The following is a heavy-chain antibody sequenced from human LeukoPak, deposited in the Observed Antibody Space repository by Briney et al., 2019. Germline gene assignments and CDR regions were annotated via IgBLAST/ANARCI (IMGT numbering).Heavy chain of an antibody. Sequence: GGSLRLSCAASGFTFSNYAMHWVRQAPGKGLEYVSAISSNGGSTYYADSVKGRFTISRDNSKNTLYLQMGNLREEDTAVYYCTRDPILGAPDYFDYWGQGTLVTVSS. J-gene: IGHJ4*02. V-gene: IGHV3-64*02. CDR3: TRDPILGAPDYFDY. CDR1: GFTFSNYA. CDR2: ISSNGGST. D-gene: IGHD1-26*01.